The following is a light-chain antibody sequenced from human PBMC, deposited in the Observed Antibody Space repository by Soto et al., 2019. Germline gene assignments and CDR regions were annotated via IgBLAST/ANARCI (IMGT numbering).Light chain of an antibody. CDR1: QSVSSSY. CDR3: QQYGNSPYT. J-gene: IGKJ2*01. Sequence: EIVLTQSPGTLSLSPGERATLSCRASQSVSSSYLAWYQQKPGQAPRLLIYGASSRATGIPDRFSGSGSGTDFTRTISSLEPEDFAVYYCQQYGNSPYTFGQGTKLEIK. V-gene: IGKV3-20*01. CDR2: GAS.